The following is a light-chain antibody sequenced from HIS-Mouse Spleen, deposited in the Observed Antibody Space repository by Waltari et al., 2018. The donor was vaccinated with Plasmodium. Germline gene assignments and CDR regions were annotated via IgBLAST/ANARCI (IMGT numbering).Light chain of an antibody. CDR2: EDS. J-gene: IGLJ3*02. Sequence: SYELTQPPSVSVSPGQTARIPCSDDALPNKSAYWYQQKSGQAPVLVIYEDSKRPSGIPERFSGSSSGTMATLTISGAQVEDEADYYCYSTDSSGNHRVFGGGTKLTVL. CDR1: ALPNKS. V-gene: IGLV3-10*01. CDR3: YSTDSSGNHRV.